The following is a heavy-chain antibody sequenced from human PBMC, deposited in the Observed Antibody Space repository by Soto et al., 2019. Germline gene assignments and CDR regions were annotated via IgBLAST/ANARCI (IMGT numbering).Heavy chain of an antibody. D-gene: IGHD1-26*01. CDR2: INAGNGNT. CDR3: ARGGSLYWYFDL. V-gene: IGHV1-3*01. Sequence: ASAKVSCKASGYTFTSYAMHWVRQAPGQRLEWMGWINAGNGNTKYSQKFQGRVTITRYTSASTAYMELSSLRSEDTAVYYCARGGSLYWYFDLWGRGTLVTVSS. CDR1: GYTFTSYA. J-gene: IGHJ2*01.